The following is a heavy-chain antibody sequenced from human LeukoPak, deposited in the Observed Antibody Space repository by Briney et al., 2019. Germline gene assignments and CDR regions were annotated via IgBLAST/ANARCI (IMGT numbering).Heavy chain of an antibody. V-gene: IGHV3-74*01. J-gene: IGHJ4*02. Sequence: GGSLRLSCAASGFTFSSYWMRWVRHAPGKGLVWVSRINSDGSTSSYADSVKGRFTISRDNAKNTLYLQMNSLRAEDTAVYYCARDNTAFDYWGQGTLVTVSS. D-gene: IGHD2/OR15-2a*01. CDR3: ARDNTAFDY. CDR2: INSDGSTS. CDR1: GFTFSSYW.